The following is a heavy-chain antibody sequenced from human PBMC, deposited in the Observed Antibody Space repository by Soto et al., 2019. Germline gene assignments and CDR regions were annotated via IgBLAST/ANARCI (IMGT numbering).Heavy chain of an antibody. J-gene: IGHJ6*02. CDR2: IKQDGSEK. V-gene: IGHV3-7*05. Sequence: PGGSLRLSCAASGFTFSSYWMSWVRQAPGKGLEWVANIKQDGSEKYYVDSVKGRFTISRDNAKNSLYLQMNSLRAEDTAVYYCARIKNVLRFLEWLPLMDVWGQGTTVTVSS. CDR3: ARIKNVLRFLEWLPLMDV. D-gene: IGHD3-3*01. CDR1: GFTFSSYW.